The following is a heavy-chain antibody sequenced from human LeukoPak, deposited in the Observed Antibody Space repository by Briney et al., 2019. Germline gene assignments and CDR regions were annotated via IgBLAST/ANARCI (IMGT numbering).Heavy chain of an antibody. CDR1: RFTFSTYN. Sequence: GGSLRLPCAASRFTFSTYNMNWVRQAPGKGLEWVSSISSSNSYIYYADSVKGRFTISRDNDKNSLYLQMNSLRAEDTAVYYCAREVKLLRDYAFAIWGQGTMVTVSS. CDR2: ISSSNSYI. D-gene: IGHD2-15*01. CDR3: AREVKLLRDYAFAI. V-gene: IGHV3-21*01. J-gene: IGHJ3*02.